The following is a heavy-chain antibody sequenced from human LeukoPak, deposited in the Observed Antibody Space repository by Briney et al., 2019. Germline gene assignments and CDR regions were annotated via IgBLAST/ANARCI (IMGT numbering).Heavy chain of an antibody. V-gene: IGHV1-2*02. CDR3: ARDSSTGYCGGDCFPFDY. CDR2: INPNSGGT. CDR1: GYTFTGYY. J-gene: IGHJ4*02. Sequence: ASVKVSCKASGYTFTGYYMHWVRQAPGQGLEWMGWINPNSGGTNYAQKFQGRVTMTRDTSISTAYMELSRLRSDDTAVYYCARDSSTGYCGGDCFPFDYWGQGTLVTVSS. D-gene: IGHD2-21*02.